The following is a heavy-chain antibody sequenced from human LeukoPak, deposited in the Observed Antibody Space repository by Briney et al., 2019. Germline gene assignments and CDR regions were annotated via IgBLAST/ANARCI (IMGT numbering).Heavy chain of an antibody. D-gene: IGHD6-19*01. CDR2: IYHSGST. CDR1: GYSISSGYY. Sequence: PSETLSLTCAVSGYSISSGYYCGWIRQPPGKGLEWIGSIYHSGSTYYNPSLKSRVTISVDTSKNQFSLKLSSVTAADTAVYYCARRAVAGTGDWFDPWGQGTLVTVPS. J-gene: IGHJ5*02. V-gene: IGHV4-38-2*01. CDR3: ARRAVAGTGDWFDP.